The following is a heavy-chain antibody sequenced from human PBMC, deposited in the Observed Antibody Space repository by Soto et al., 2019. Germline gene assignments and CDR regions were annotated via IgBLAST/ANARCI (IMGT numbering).Heavy chain of an antibody. CDR3: ARASPAAGKGPYYYGMDV. CDR2: ISAYNGNT. V-gene: IGHV1-18*01. J-gene: IGHJ6*02. CDR1: GYTFTSYG. Sequence: ASVKVSCKASGYTFTSYGISWVRQAPGQGLEWMGWISAYNGNTNYAQKLQGRVTMTTDTSTSTAYMELRSLRSDDTAVYYCARASPAAGKGPYYYGMDVWGQGTTVTVSS. D-gene: IGHD6-13*01.